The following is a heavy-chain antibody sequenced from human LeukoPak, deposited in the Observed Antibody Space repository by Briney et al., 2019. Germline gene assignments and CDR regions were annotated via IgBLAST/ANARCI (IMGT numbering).Heavy chain of an antibody. CDR3: ARDGPAQMVDLDY. CDR1: GYTFSGTGWY. D-gene: IGHD3-10*01. CDR2: IHPNNGDT. V-gene: IGHV1-2*02. J-gene: IGHJ4*02. Sequence: ASVKVSCKASGYTFSGTGWYLYWLRQAPGQGLECMGWIHPNNGDTAYAQKFEGRVARTRDTSISTAYMELRRLRPDDTAVYFCARDGPAQMVDLDYWGQGTLVTVSS.